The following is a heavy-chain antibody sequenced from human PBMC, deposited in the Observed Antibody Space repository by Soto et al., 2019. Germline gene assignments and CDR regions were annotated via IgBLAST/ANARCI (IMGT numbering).Heavy chain of an antibody. V-gene: IGHV3-9*01. CDR1: GLSFDDFA. CDR3: AKGRYDFWSPYYFDS. Sequence: VQLVESGGRLVQPGRSLRLSCVGTGLSFDDFAMHWVRQAPGKGLEWVSGITWNSRVLAYADSVKGRFTISRDNARNSLYLQMDSLRDEDTALYYCAKGRYDFWSPYYFDSWGQGTLVTVSS. CDR2: ITWNSRVL. J-gene: IGHJ4*02. D-gene: IGHD3-3*01.